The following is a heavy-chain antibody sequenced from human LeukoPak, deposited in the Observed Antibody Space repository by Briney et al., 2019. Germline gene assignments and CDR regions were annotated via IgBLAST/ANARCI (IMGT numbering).Heavy chain of an antibody. J-gene: IGHJ4*02. Sequence: PGGSLRLSCAASGFTFSDFYLSWIRQAPGKGLELVSYISNTGYTIYFADSVKGRFTVSRDNAKNSLYLQMDSLRAEDTAVYYCATDSPETAAFDYWGQGTLVTVSS. V-gene: IGHV3-11*04. CDR3: ATDSPETAAFDY. D-gene: IGHD1-1*01. CDR1: GFTFSDFY. CDR2: ISNTGYTI.